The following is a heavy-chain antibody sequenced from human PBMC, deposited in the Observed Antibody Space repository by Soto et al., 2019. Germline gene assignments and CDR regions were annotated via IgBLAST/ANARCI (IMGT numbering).Heavy chain of an antibody. Sequence: EVQLVESGGGLVQPGGSLRLSCAASGLTVSTNPMSWVRQAPGKGLEWFSVIYTGGGTHYADSVKGRFTISRDNSKNTVNLQMNSLRPEDTAVYYCDRDGSGHWGQGTLVTVSS. CDR2: IYTGGGT. J-gene: IGHJ4*02. CDR1: GLTVSTNP. CDR3: DRDGSGH. V-gene: IGHV3-66*01.